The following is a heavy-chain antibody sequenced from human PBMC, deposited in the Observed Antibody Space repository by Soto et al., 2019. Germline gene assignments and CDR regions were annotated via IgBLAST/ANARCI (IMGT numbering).Heavy chain of an antibody. CDR1: GGSISSGDYY. J-gene: IGHJ6*02. Sequence: SSETLSLTCTVSGGSISSGDYYWSWIRQPPGKGLEWIGYIYYSGSTYYNPSLKSRVTISVDTSKNQFSLKLSSVTAADTAVYYCARGSGYYGSGSYYPVYYYYYGMDVWGQGTTVTVSS. V-gene: IGHV4-30-4*01. CDR2: IYYSGST. D-gene: IGHD3-10*01. CDR3: ARGSGYYGSGSYYPVYYYYYGMDV.